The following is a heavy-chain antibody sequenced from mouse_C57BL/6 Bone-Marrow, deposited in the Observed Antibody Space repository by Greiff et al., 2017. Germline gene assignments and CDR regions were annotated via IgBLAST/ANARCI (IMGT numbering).Heavy chain of an antibody. CDR1: GYTFTSYG. V-gene: IGHV1-81*01. CDR3: ARGNYYAMDY. D-gene: IGHD2-1*01. CDR2: IYPRSGNT. J-gene: IGHJ4*01. Sequence: QVQLQQPGAELARPGASVKLSCKASGYTFTSYGISWVKQRTGQGLEWIGEIYPRSGNTYYNEKFKGKATLTADKSSSTAYMELRSLTSEDSAVYFCARGNYYAMDYWGQGTSGTVSS.